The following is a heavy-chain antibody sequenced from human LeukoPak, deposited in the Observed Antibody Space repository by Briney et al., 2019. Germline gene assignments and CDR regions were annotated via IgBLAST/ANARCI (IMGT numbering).Heavy chain of an antibody. V-gene: IGHV3-23*01. CDR3: AKGGVVVPAAESTFDY. CDR1: GFTFSSYA. Sequence: GGSLRLSCAASGFTFSSYAMSWVRQAPGKGLEWVSAISGSGGSTYYADSVKGRFTISRDNSKNTLHLQMNSLRAEDTAVYYCAKGGVVVPAAESTFDYWGQGTLVTVSS. CDR2: ISGSGGST. J-gene: IGHJ4*02. D-gene: IGHD2-2*01.